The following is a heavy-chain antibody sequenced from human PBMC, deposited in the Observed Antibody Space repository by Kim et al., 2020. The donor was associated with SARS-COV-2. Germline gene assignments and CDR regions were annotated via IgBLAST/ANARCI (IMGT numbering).Heavy chain of an antibody. J-gene: IGHJ2*01. D-gene: IGHD2-15*01. CDR1: GGSFSGYY. CDR2: INHSGST. Sequence: SETLSLTCAVYGGSFSGYYWSWIRQPPGKGLEWIGEINHSGSTNYNPSLKSRVTISVDTSKNQFSLKLSSVTAADTAVYYCARGQLSRILKSQNWYFDLWGRGTLVTVSS. CDR3: ARGQLSRILKSQNWYFDL. V-gene: IGHV4-34*01.